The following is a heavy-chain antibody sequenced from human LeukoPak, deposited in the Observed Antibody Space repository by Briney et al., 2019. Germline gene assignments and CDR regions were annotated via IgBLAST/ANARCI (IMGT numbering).Heavy chain of an antibody. D-gene: IGHD3-22*01. CDR2: MNHNSGNT. CDR3: ARGWSSDSSGYYFDFQH. CDR1: GYTFTSYD. Sequence: GASVKVSCKXSGYTFTSYDINWVRQSTGQGLEWMGWMNHNSGNTGYAQKFQGRVTMTRNTSISTAYMELSSLRSEDTAVYYCARGWSSDSSGYYFDFQHWGQGTLVTVSS. J-gene: IGHJ1*01. V-gene: IGHV1-8*02.